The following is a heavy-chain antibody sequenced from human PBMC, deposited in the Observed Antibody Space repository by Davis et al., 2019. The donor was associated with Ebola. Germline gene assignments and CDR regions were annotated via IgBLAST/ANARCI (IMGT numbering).Heavy chain of an antibody. Sequence: MPSETLSLTCTVSGGSISNSSYYWGWIRQPPGKGLEWIGSIYYSGSTYYNPSLKSRVTISVDTSKNQFSLKLSSVTAADTAVYYCARREVYNWNDYSAFDIWGQGTMVTVSS. CDR3: ARREVYNWNDYSAFDI. J-gene: IGHJ3*02. CDR2: IYYSGST. V-gene: IGHV4-39*01. D-gene: IGHD1-20*01. CDR1: GGSISNSSYY.